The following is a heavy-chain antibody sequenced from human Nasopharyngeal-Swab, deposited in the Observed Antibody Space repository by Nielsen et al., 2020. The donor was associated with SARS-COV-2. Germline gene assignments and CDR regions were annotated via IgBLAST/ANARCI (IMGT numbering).Heavy chain of an antibody. J-gene: IGHJ4*02. CDR1: GFTFSNAW. CDR3: TTDRLRIRNYDILTGYYWAQYYFDY. V-gene: IGHV3-15*01. D-gene: IGHD3-9*01. Sequence: GESLKISCAASGFTFSNAWMSWVRPAPGKGLEWVGRIKSKTDGGTTDYAAPVKGRFTISRDDSKNTLYPQMNSLKTEDTAVYYCTTDRLRIRNYDILTGYYWAQYYFDYWGQGTLVTVSS. CDR2: IKSKTDGGTT.